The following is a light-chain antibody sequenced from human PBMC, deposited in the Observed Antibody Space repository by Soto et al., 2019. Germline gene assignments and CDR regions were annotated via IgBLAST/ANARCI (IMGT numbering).Light chain of an antibody. CDR2: GPS. V-gene: IGKV3-15*01. Sequence: MTQSPAPLSVSPGERVTLSCRTIHSVNSHVAWYQQKPGQAPRLLLYGPSTLATGLPVRLSGSGFGTEFTLSISSLQSEEFAVYYCQQYKNWTLFGQGTR. CDR3: QQYKNWTL. CDR1: HSVNSH. J-gene: IGKJ5*01.